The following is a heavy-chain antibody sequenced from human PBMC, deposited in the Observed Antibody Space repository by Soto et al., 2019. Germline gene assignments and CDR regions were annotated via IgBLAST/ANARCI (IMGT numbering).Heavy chain of an antibody. V-gene: IGHV4-31*03. CDR1: GGSISSGGNY. Sequence: SETMPLTCTVSGGSISSGGNYWSWIRQHPGKGLEWIGSIYYSGSTYYNSSLKSRVTISVDTSKNQFSLKLSPVTAADTAVYYCARGDRGPRGMVVLDQETTATVSS. CDR2: IYYSGST. J-gene: IGHJ6*02. CDR3: ARGDRGPRGMVV. D-gene: IGHD2-15*01.